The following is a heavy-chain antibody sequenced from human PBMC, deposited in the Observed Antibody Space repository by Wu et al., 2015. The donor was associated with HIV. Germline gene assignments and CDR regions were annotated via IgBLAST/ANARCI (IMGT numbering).Heavy chain of an antibody. CDR3: ASGLQGGIDYYYMDV. CDR1: GYTFTSYY. J-gene: IGHJ6*03. V-gene: IGHV1-46*03. Sequence: QVQLVQSGAEVKKPGASVKVSCKASGYTFTSYYMHWVRQAPGQGLEWMGIINPSGGSTSYAQKFQGRVTMTRDTSTSTVYMELSSLRSEDTAVYYCASGLQGGIDYYYMDVWGKGTTVTVSS. D-gene: IGHD4-11*01. CDR2: INPSGGST.